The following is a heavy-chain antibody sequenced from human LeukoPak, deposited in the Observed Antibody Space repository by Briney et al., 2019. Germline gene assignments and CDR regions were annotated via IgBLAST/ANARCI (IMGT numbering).Heavy chain of an antibody. D-gene: IGHD5-18*01. J-gene: IGHJ4*02. CDR2: INHSGST. CDR3: ARALIKKRGYSYGLYFDY. CDR1: GGSFSGYY. V-gene: IGHV4-34*01. Sequence: SETLSLTCAVYGGSFSGYYWSWIRQPPGKGLEWIGEINHSGSTNYNPSLKSRVTISVDTSKNQFSLKLSSVTAADTAVCYCARALIKKRGYSYGLYFDYWGQGTLVAVSS.